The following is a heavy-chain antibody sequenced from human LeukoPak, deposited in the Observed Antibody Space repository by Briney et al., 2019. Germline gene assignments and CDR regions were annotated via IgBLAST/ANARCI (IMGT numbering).Heavy chain of an antibody. D-gene: IGHD2-15*01. CDR2: ISSSSSYI. CDR1: GFTFSSYS. V-gene: IGHV3-21*01. CDR3: AREGEGYCSGGSCYRDFDY. Sequence: GGSLRLSCAASGFTFSSYSMNWVRQAPGKGLEWVSSISSSSSYIYYADSVKGRFTISRDNAKNSLYLQMNSLRAEDTAVYYCAREGEGYCSGGSCYRDFDYWGQGTLVTVSS. J-gene: IGHJ4*02.